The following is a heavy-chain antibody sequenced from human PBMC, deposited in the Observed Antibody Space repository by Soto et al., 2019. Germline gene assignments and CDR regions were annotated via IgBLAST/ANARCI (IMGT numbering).Heavy chain of an antibody. CDR3: ARLINEVPFAC. J-gene: IGHJ4*02. D-gene: IGHD1-1*01. CDR1: GFTFSSYW. V-gene: IGHV3-74*01. CDR2: INPDGSST. Sequence: GGSLRLSCAASGFTFSSYWMHWVRQAPGKGLVWVSRINPDGSSTGYADSVKGRFTISRDSAKNTLYLQMNSLRAEDTAMYYCARLINEVPFACWGQGTLVTVSS.